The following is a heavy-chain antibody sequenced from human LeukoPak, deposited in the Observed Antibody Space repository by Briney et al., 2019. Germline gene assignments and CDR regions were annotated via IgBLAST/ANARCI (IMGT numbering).Heavy chain of an antibody. CDR2: INHSGST. J-gene: IGHJ6*02. Sequence: SETLSLTCAVYGGSFSGYYWSWIRQPPGKGLEWIGEINHSGSTNYNPSLKSRVTISVDTSKNQFSLKLSSVTAADTAVYYCARDPRVAGYYYGMDVWGQGTTVTVSS. CDR3: ARDPRVAGYYYGMDV. D-gene: IGHD6-19*01. CDR1: GGSFSGYY. V-gene: IGHV4-34*01.